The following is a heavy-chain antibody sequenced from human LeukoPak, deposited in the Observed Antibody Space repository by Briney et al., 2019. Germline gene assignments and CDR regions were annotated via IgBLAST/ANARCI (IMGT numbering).Heavy chain of an antibody. D-gene: IGHD5-24*01. J-gene: IGHJ6*03. CDR2: IYYSGST. Sequence: SETLSLTCTVSGGSISSYYWSWIRQPPGEGLEWIGYIYYSGSTNYNPSLKSRVTISVDTSKNQFSLKLSSVTAADTAVYYCARVGRDGYNYYYYYYMDVWGKGTTVTISS. CDR3: ARVGRDGYNYYYYYYMDV. CDR1: GGSISSYY. V-gene: IGHV4-59*01.